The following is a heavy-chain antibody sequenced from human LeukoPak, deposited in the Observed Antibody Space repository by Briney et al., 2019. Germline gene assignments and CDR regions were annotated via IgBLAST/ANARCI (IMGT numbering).Heavy chain of an antibody. CDR3: ARYHDFWSGYGIFDY. V-gene: IGHV3-48*03. D-gene: IGHD3-3*01. CDR2: ISSSGSTI. CDR1: GFTFSSYE. Sequence: GGSLRLSXAASGFTFSSYEMNWVRQAPGKGLEWVSYISSSGSTIYYADSVKGRFTISRDNAKNSLYLQMNSLRAEDTAVYYCARYHDFWSGYGIFDYWGQGTLVTVSS. J-gene: IGHJ4*02.